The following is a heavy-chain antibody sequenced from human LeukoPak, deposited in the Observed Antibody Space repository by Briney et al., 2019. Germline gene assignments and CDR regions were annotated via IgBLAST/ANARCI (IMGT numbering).Heavy chain of an antibody. CDR3: ARRQYSGYDFDY. D-gene: IGHD5-12*01. CDR2: IYPRDSDT. CDR1: GYIFTNYW. Sequence: PGESLKISCKGSGYIFTNYWIGWVRQMPGKGLEWMGIIYPRDSDTRYSPSFQGQVTVSADKSNSTAYLQWSSLEASDTAMYYCARRQYSGYDFDYWGQGTLVTVSS. V-gene: IGHV5-51*01. J-gene: IGHJ4*02.